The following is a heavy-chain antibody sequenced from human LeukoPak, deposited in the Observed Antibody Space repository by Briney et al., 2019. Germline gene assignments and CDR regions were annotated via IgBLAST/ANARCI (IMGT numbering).Heavy chain of an antibody. CDR1: GFIFSSHG. D-gene: IGHD3-10*02. CDR3: AELGITMIGGV. J-gene: IGHJ6*04. CDR2: ISPSGDIT. V-gene: IGHV3-23*01. Sequence: GGTLRLSCAASGFIFSSHGMNWVRQAPGKGLEWVSGISPSGDITYYADSVKGRFTISRDNSKNTVYLQMDSLRFEDAAVYYCAELGITMIGGVWGKGTTVTISS.